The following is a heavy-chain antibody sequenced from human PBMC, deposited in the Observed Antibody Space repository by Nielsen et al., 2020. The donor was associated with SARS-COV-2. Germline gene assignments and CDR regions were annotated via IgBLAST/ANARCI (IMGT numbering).Heavy chain of an antibody. CDR1: GYTLTDLS. D-gene: IGHD6-13*01. V-gene: IGHV1-24*01. CDR2: FDPEDGET. J-gene: IGHJ5*02. Sequence: ASVKVSCKVSGYTLTDLSMHWVRQAPGKGLEWMGGFDPEDGETIYAQKFQGRVTMTEDTSTDTAYMELSSLRSKDTAVYYCATGAAAGTQNWFDPWGQGTLVTVSS. CDR3: ATGAAAGTQNWFDP.